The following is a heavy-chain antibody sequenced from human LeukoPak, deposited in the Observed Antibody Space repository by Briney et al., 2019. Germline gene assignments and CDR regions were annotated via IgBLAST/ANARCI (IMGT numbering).Heavy chain of an antibody. CDR1: GFTVSSNY. D-gene: IGHD6-25*01. Sequence: GGSLRLSCVVSGFTVSSNYMSWVRQAPGKGLEWVSVIYSGGSTYYSDSVKGRFTISRDNSKNTLYLQMNSLRAEDTAVYYCARERGHLDYWGQGTLVTVSS. CDR2: IYSGGST. V-gene: IGHV3-66*01. CDR3: ARERGHLDY. J-gene: IGHJ4*02.